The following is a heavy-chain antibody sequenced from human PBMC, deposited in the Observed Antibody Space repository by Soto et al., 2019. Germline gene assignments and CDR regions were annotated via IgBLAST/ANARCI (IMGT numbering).Heavy chain of an antibody. CDR2: ISGGGGSA. CDR3: AKAPLYSSTWETGKGYFDY. D-gene: IGHD6-13*01. J-gene: IGHJ4*02. V-gene: IGHV3-23*01. CDR1: AFTFSSYA. Sequence: EVQLLESGGDLVQPGGSLRLSCAASAFTFSSYAMSWVRQAPGKGLEWVSTISGGGGSAYYAASVEGRFTISRDNSKNTLVLQMYTLRAEDTAVYYCAKAPLYSSTWETGKGYFDYWGQGTLVTVSS.